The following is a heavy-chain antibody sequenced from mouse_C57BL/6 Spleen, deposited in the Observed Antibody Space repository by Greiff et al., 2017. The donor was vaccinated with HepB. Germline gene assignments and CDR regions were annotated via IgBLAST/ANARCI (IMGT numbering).Heavy chain of an antibody. V-gene: IGHV14-4*01. CDR1: GFNIKDDY. CDR2: IDPENGDT. J-gene: IGHJ4*01. Sequence: VQLKQSGAELVRPGASVKLSCTASGFNIKDDYMHWVKQRPEQGLEWIGWIDPENGDTEYASKFQGKATITADTSSNTAYLQLSSLTSEDTAVYYCTTPYGNYLYAMDYWGQGTSVTVSS. D-gene: IGHD2-1*01. CDR3: TTPYGNYLYAMDY.